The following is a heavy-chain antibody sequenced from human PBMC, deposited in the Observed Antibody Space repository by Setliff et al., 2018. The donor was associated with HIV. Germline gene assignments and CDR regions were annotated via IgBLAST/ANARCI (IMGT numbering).Heavy chain of an antibody. CDR3: ARASRWGSIPFDY. Sequence: SETLSLTCTVSGGSLISSSYYWGWIRQPPGKGLEWIGSIYYSGSTYYNPPLKSRATISVDTSKNQFSLTLNSVTAADTAVYFCARASRWGSIPFDYWGQGTLVTVSS. V-gene: IGHV4-39*07. D-gene: IGHD2-21*01. CDR2: IYYSGST. J-gene: IGHJ4*02. CDR1: GGSLISSSYY.